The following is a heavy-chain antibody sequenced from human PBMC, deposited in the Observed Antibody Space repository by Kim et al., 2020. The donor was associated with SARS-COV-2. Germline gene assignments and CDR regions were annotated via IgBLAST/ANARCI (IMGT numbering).Heavy chain of an antibody. CDR3: AREPSTYFDY. Sequence: GFTVSNTYMSWVRQAPGKGLEWVSIIYGGGSTYYADSVKGRFTISRDDSKNTVYLQMNSLRAEDTAVYFCAREPSTYFDYWGQGTLVTVSS. CDR1: GFTVSNTY. J-gene: IGHJ4*02. CDR2: IYGGGST. V-gene: IGHV3-66*01.